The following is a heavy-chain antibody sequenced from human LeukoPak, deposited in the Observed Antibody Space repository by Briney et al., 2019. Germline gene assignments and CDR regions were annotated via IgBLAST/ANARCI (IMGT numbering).Heavy chain of an antibody. D-gene: IGHD4-23*01. CDR3: ATPKHGGNSGYYYYYYGMDV. Sequence: ASVKVSCKVSGYTLTELSMHWARQAPGKGLEWMGGFDPEDGETIYAQKFQGRVTMTEDTSTDTAYMELSSLRSEDTAVYYCATPKHGGNSGYYYYYYGMDVWGQGTTVTVSS. CDR2: FDPEDGET. V-gene: IGHV1-24*01. CDR1: GYTLTELS. J-gene: IGHJ6*02.